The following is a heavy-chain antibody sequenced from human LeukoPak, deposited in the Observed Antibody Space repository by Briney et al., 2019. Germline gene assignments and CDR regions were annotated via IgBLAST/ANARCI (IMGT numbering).Heavy chain of an antibody. J-gene: IGHJ4*02. CDR2: FDPEDGET. V-gene: IGHV1-24*01. D-gene: IGHD3-22*01. Sequence: ASVKVSCKVSGYTLTELSMHWVRQAPGKGLEWMGGFDPEDGETIYAQKSQGRVTMTEDTSTDTAYMELSSLRSEDTAVYYCATRRYYYDSSGYGSFDYWGQGTLVTVSS. CDR1: GYTLTELS. CDR3: ATRRYYYDSSGYGSFDY.